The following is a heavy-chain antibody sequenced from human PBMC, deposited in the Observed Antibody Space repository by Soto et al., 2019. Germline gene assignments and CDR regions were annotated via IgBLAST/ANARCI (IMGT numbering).Heavy chain of an antibody. Sequence: SETLSLTCAVYGGSFSGYYWSWIRQPPGKGLEWIGEINHSGSTNYNPSLKSRVTISVDTSKNQFSLKLSSVTAADTAVYYCARALGDSSSWYSYYYYYHMDVWGKGTTVTVSS. CDR2: INHSGST. CDR1: GGSFSGYY. V-gene: IGHV4-34*01. J-gene: IGHJ6*03. CDR3: ARALGDSSSWYSYYYYYHMDV. D-gene: IGHD6-13*01.